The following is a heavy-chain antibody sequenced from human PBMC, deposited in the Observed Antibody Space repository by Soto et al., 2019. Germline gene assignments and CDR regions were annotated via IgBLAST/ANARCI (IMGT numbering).Heavy chain of an antibody. V-gene: IGHV2-5*02. Sequence: QITLKESGPTLVRPTQTLTLTCTFSGLSLSSSGVGVGWIRQPPGKALEWLALIYWDDDKRYSQSLKSRLTSNTDTSSNKVVLTMTKMDPVDTAKYYCALSTPDGNLTGYQFDYWGQGTLVTVSS. J-gene: IGHJ4*02. CDR3: ALSTPDGNLTGYQFDY. D-gene: IGHD3-9*01. CDR1: GLSLSSSGVG. CDR2: IYWDDDK.